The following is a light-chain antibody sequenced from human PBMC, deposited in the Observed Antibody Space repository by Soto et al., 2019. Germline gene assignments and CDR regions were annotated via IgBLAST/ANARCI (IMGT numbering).Light chain of an antibody. J-gene: IGLJ3*02. CDR1: SGHSSYA. CDR2: LNSDGRH. CDR3: QTWGTGIHWV. V-gene: IGLV4-69*01. Sequence: QLVLTQSPSASASLGASVKLTCTLSSGHSSYAIAWHQQQPEKGPRYLMKLNSDGRHSKGDGIPDRFSGSSSGAERYLTISSLPYEDEADYYCQTWGTGIHWVFGGGTKLTVL.